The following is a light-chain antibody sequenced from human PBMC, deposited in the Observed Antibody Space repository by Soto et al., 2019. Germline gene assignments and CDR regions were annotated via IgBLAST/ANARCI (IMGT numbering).Light chain of an antibody. CDR3: AALDDSLSGVV. Sequence: QSVLTQPPSASGTPGQRVTISCSGSSSNIGSNYVYWYQQLPGTAPKVLIYRNNQRPSGVPDRFSGSKSGTSASLAISGLWSEDEADYYCAALDDSLSGVVFGGGTKLTVL. CDR2: RNN. CDR1: SSNIGSNY. J-gene: IGLJ2*01. V-gene: IGLV1-47*03.